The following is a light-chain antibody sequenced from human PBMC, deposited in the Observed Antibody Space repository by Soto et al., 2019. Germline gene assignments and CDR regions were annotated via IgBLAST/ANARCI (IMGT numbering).Light chain of an antibody. V-gene: IGLV3-21*02. CDR1: NIEIKS. CDR2: DDG. CDR3: QVWDTTNPAI. J-gene: IGLJ2*01. Sequence: SYELAQPPSVSVAPGQTARITCGGNNIEIKSVHWYQQKPGQAPVLVVYDDGDRTTGIPERFSGSKSGNTATLTTSRVEAGDEAVYYCQVWDTTNPAIFGGGTKVTVL.